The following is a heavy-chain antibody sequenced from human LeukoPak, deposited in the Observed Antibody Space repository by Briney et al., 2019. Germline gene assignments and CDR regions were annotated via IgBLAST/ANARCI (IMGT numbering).Heavy chain of an antibody. CDR3: ARGGYCSGGSCYNY. CDR2: ISSSSSYI. D-gene: IGHD2-15*01. CDR1: GFTFSSYS. Sequence: PGGSPRLSCAASGFTFSSYSMNWVRQAPGKGLEWVSSISSSSSYIYYADSVKGRFTISRDNAKNSLYLQMNSLRAEDTAVYYCARGGYCSGGSCYNYWGQGTLVTVSS. J-gene: IGHJ4*02. V-gene: IGHV3-21*01.